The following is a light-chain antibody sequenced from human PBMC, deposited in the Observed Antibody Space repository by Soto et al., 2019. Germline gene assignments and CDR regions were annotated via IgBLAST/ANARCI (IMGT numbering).Light chain of an antibody. V-gene: IGLV2-14*01. CDR2: EVS. J-gene: IGLJ2*01. CDR1: SSDVGTYNY. Sequence: QSVLTQPASVSGSPGQSITISCTGTSSDVGTYNYVPWYQQHPGKAPKLMIYEVSNRPSGVSNRFSGSKFGNTASLTISGLQAEDEADYYCSSYTSSSTVVFGGGTKVTVL. CDR3: SSYTSSSTVV.